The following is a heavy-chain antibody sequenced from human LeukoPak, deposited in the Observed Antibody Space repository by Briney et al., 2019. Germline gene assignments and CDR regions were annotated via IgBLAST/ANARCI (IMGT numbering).Heavy chain of an antibody. CDR2: ISAYNGNT. CDR1: GYTCTSYG. D-gene: IGHD2-15*01. Sequence: ASVKVSCKASGYTCTSYGISWVRQAPGQGLEWMGWISAYNGNTNYAQKLQGRVTMTTDTSTSTAYMELRSLRSDDTAVYYCARDGDIVVVVAATNPLYFDYWGQGTLVTVSS. V-gene: IGHV1-18*04. J-gene: IGHJ4*02. CDR3: ARDGDIVVVVAATNPLYFDY.